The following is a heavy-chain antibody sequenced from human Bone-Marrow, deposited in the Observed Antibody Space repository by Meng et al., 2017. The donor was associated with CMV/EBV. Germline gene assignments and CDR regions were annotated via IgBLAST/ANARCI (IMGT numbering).Heavy chain of an antibody. CDR2: ISGSGGST. D-gene: IGHD3-10*01. CDR1: GFTVSSNY. V-gene: IGHV3-23*01. Sequence: GGSLRLSCAASGFTVSSNYMSWVRQAPGKGLEWVSVISGSGGSTYYADSVKGRFTISRDNSKNTLYLQMNSLRAEDTAVYYCAKDGYYYGSIRFDPWGQGTLVTVSS. CDR3: AKDGYYYGSIRFDP. J-gene: IGHJ5*02.